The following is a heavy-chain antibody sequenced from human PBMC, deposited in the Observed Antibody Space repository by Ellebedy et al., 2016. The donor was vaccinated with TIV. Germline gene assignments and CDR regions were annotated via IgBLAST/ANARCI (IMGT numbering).Heavy chain of an antibody. Sequence: PGGSLRLSCAASGFTFTSYSMNWVRQAPGKGLEWVSSISSTGYYIYYADSLKGRFTISRDDARNSVFLQMNSLRAEDTAVYYCARSGELYSWGQGTLVTVSS. D-gene: IGHD1-26*01. CDR2: ISSTGYYI. V-gene: IGHV3-21*01. CDR3: ARSGELYS. CDR1: GFTFTSYS. J-gene: IGHJ4*02.